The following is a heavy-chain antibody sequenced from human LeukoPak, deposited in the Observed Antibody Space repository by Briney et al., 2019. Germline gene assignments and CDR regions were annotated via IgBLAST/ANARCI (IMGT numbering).Heavy chain of an antibody. CDR3: ARVTYYYDSSGYSSGSLNWFDP. D-gene: IGHD3-22*01. CDR2: INYSGST. V-gene: IGHV4-31*03. J-gene: IGHJ5*02. CDR1: GGSISSGGYY. Sequence: SGTLSLTCTVSGGSISSGGYYWSWIRQHPGKGPEWIGYINYSGSTYYKPSLKSRVTISVDTSKNQFSLRLSSVTAADTAVYYCARVTYYYDSSGYSSGSLNWFDPWGQGTLVTVSS.